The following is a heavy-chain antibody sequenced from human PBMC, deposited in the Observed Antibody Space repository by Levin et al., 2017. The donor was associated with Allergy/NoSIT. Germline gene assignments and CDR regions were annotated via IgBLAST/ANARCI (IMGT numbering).Heavy chain of an antibody. J-gene: IGHJ4*02. CDR2: ISYDGSNK. V-gene: IGHV3-30*18. Sequence: LSLTCAASGFTFSSYGMHWVRQAPGKGLEWVAVISYDGSNKYYADSVKGRFTISRDNSKNTLYLQMNSLRAEDTAVYYCAKGLGAYFDYWGQGTLVTVSS. D-gene: IGHD3-16*01. CDR3: AKGLGAYFDY. CDR1: GFTFSSYG.